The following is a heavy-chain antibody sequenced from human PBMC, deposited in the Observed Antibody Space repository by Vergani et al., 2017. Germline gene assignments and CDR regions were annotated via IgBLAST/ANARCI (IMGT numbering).Heavy chain of an antibody. V-gene: IGHV3-30*04. CDR1: GFTFSSYA. D-gene: IGHD3-3*01. Sequence: QVQLVESGGGVVQPGRSLRLSCAASGFTFSSYAMHWVRRAPGKGLEWVAVISYDGSNKYYADSVKGRFTISRDNSKNTLYLQMNSLRAEDTAVYYCARDDFWSGYWYFQHWGQGTLVTVSS. J-gene: IGHJ1*01. CDR3: ARDDFWSGYWYFQH. CDR2: ISYDGSNK.